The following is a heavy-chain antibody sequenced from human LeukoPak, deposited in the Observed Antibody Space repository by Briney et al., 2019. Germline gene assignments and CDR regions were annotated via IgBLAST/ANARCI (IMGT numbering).Heavy chain of an antibody. V-gene: IGHV1-2*02. CDR3: ARGGFVVVPAAYFDY. D-gene: IGHD2-2*01. CDR1: GYTFTGYY. Sequence: ASVKVSCKASGYTFTGYYMHWVRQAPSKELEWMGWINPNSGGTNYAQKFQGRVTMTRDTSISTAYMELSRLRSDDTAVYYCARGGFVVVPAAYFDYWGQGTLVTVSS. J-gene: IGHJ4*02. CDR2: INPNSGGT.